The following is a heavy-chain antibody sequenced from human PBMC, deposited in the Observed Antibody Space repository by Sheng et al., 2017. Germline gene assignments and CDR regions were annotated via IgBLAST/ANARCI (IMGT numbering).Heavy chain of an antibody. D-gene: IGHD3-22*01. CDR1: GFTFSSYG. CDR3: ARGYYDSSGYLFDY. CDR2: ISYDGSNK. J-gene: IGHJ4*02. V-gene: IGHV3-30*03. Sequence: QVQLVESGGGVVQPGRSLRLSCAASGFTFSSYGMHWVRQAPGKGLEWVAVISYDGSNKYYADSVKGRFTISRDNSKNTLYLQMNSLRAEDTAVYYCARGYYDSSGYLFDYWGQGTLVTVSS.